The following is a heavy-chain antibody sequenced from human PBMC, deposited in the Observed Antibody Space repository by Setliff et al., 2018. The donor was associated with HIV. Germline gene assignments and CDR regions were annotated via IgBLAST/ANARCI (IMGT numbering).Heavy chain of an antibody. V-gene: IGHV1-2*02. CDR3: ALASIVSTARWNH. Sequence: ASVKVSCKTSGYIFSGYYLHWVRRAPGQGLEWMGWINPNSGATNYAQSFQGRVTMTRDTSISTAYMDLSSLTSDDTAVYYCALASIVSTARWNHWGRGTTVTVS. J-gene: IGHJ4*02. CDR1: GYIFSGYY. D-gene: IGHD1-26*01. CDR2: INPNSGAT.